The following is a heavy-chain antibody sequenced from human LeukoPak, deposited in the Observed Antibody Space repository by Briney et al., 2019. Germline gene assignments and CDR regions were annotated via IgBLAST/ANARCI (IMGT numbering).Heavy chain of an antibody. CDR3: ARARCFSGGNCRGGYYFDY. CDR2: ISYDGSSE. D-gene: IGHD2-15*01. V-gene: IGHV3-30*04. J-gene: IGHJ4*02. CDR1: GFTFNDYI. Sequence: AGGSLRLSCAASGFTFNDYIIHWVRQAPGKGLEWVALISYDGSSEYYADSVKGRFTISRDNSRNTLYLQMNSLRVEDTAVYYCARARCFSGGNCRGGYYFDYWGQGTLVPVSS.